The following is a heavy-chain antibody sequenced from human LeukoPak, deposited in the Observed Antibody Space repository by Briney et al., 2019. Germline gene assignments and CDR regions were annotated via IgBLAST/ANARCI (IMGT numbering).Heavy chain of an antibody. V-gene: IGHV3-23*01. J-gene: IGHJ4*02. D-gene: IGHD4-17*01. Sequence: GGSLRLSCAASGFSFSTYAMSWVRQAPGKVLEWVSSISGGGDYTHYADSVKGRFTISRDNSKNTVFLQMNSLRAEDTAVYYCAKDRSDYGDYRIDYWGQGTLVTVSS. CDR1: GFSFSTYA. CDR2: ISGGGDYT. CDR3: AKDRSDYGDYRIDY.